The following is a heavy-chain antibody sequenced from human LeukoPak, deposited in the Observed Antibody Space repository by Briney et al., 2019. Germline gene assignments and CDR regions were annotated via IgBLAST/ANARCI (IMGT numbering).Heavy chain of an antibody. V-gene: IGHV4-59*01. Sequence: KPSETLSLTCTVSGGSISSFYWSWIRQPPGKGLEYIGYISYSGTTSYNPSLKSRVTISVDTSKNQFSLKLTSVTAADTAVYCCARDKGLPQAFDIWGQGTMVTVSS. CDR1: GGSISSFY. CDR2: ISYSGTT. D-gene: IGHD5/OR15-5a*01. J-gene: IGHJ3*02. CDR3: ARDKGLPQAFDI.